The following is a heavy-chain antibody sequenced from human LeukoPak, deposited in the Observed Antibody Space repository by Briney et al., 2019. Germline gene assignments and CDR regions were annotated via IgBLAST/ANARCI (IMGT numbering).Heavy chain of an antibody. CDR1: GFTFSSYS. D-gene: IGHD3-22*01. CDR3: ARPEYYSDTSGLTPYYFDS. Sequence: KSGGSLRLSCAASGFTFSSYSMNWVRQAPGKGLEWVSSISSSSIYIYYADSVKGRFTISRDNAKNSLYLQMNSLRAEDTAVYYCARPEYYSDTSGLTPYYFDSWGQGTLVTVSS. CDR2: ISSSSIYI. V-gene: IGHV3-21*01. J-gene: IGHJ4*02.